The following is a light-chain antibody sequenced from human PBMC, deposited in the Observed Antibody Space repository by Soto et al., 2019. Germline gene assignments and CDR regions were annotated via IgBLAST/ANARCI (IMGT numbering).Light chain of an antibody. V-gene: IGKV1-13*02. Sequence: AIQMTQSPSSLSASVEDRVTISCGASQGIGNALGWYQQKPGKAPKLLIYDASSLESWVPSSFSGSGSGTEFTLTISSLQPDDFATYYCQQYNSHSKTFGQGTKVDIK. CDR3: QQYNSHSKT. CDR2: DAS. J-gene: IGKJ1*01. CDR1: QGIGNA.